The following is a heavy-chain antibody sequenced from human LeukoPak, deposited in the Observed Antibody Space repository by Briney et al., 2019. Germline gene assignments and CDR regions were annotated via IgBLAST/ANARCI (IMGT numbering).Heavy chain of an antibody. CDR2: IHPGDSDT. Sequence: GESLKISCKGSGYSFTSYWIVWVRQMPGKGLEWMGIIHPGDSDTRYSPSFQGQVTISADKSITTAYLQWSSLKASDTAMYYCARSPYGYCTNGVCYAVDYWGQGTLVTVSS. CDR3: ARSPYGYCTNGVCYAVDY. J-gene: IGHJ4*02. CDR1: GYSFTSYW. V-gene: IGHV5-51*01. D-gene: IGHD2-8*01.